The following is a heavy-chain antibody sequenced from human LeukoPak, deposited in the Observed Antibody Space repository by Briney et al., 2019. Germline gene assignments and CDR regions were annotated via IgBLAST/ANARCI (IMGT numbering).Heavy chain of an antibody. CDR3: ARVKTVYNWFDP. D-gene: IGHD4-17*01. CDR1: GGSISSADYS. Sequence: SQTLSLTCGVSGGSISSADYSWGWIRQPPGKGLEWIGYIYHTGSPYYNPSLKSRVTISIDKSKNQYSLNLRSVTAADTAVYYGARVKTVYNWFDPWGPGTLVTVSS. J-gene: IGHJ5*02. V-gene: IGHV4-30-2*01. CDR2: IYHTGSP.